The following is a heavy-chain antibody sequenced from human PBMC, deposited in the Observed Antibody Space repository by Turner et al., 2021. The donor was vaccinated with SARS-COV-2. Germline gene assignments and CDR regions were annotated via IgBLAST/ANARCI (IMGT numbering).Heavy chain of an antibody. CDR1: AFTSSSYW. CDR3: ARVYSSSSGRNAFDI. CDR2: RKQDRSER. J-gene: IGHJ3*02. D-gene: IGHD6-6*01. Sequence: EVQLVESGGGLVQPGGSLRLSCAASAFTSSSYWMTWVRQAPGKGLEWVADRKQDRSERYYEDSVKGRFTISRDNAKNSLYLQMNSLRAEDTAVYYCARVYSSSSGRNAFDIWGQGTMVTVSS. V-gene: IGHV3-7*01.